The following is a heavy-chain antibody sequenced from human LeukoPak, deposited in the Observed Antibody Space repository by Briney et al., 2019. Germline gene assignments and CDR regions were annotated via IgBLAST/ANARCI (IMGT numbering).Heavy chain of an antibody. Sequence: GRSLRLSCAASGFTFSSYSMNWVRQAPGKGLEWVSSISSSSSYIYYADSVKGRFTISRDNAKNSLYLQMNSLRAEDTAVYYCARGDYDSSGSYCFDYWGQGTLVTVSA. J-gene: IGHJ4*02. CDR2: ISSSSSYI. D-gene: IGHD3-22*01. CDR3: ARGDYDSSGSYCFDY. V-gene: IGHV3-21*01. CDR1: GFTFSSYS.